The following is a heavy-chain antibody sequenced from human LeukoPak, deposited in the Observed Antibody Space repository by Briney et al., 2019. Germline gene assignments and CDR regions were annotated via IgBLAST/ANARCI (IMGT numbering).Heavy chain of an antibody. CDR3: ARVRASRLLEWLLSH. CDR2: ISSSGSTI. D-gene: IGHD3-3*01. Sequence: GGSLRLSCAASGFTFSDYYMSWIRQAPGKGLEWVSYISSSGSTIYYADSVKGRFTISRDNAKNSLYLQMNSLRAEDTAVYYCARVRASRLLEWLLSHWGQGTLVTVSS. J-gene: IGHJ4*02. CDR1: GFTFSDYY. V-gene: IGHV3-11*01.